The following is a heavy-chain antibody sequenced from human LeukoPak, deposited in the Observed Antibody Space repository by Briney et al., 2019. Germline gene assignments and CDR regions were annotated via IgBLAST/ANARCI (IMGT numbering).Heavy chain of an antibody. CDR2: ITDSGST. J-gene: IGHJ5*02. CDR1: GGSMNNYY. V-gene: IGHV4-59*01. D-gene: IGHD4-17*01. CDR3: ARYDYGDCWFDP. Sequence: SETLSLTCTVSGGSMNNYYWSWIRQAPGKGLEWIGYITDSGSTNYNPSLRSRVTISVDTSKNQFSLKLSSVTAADTALYYCARYDYGDCWFDPWGQGTLVTVSS.